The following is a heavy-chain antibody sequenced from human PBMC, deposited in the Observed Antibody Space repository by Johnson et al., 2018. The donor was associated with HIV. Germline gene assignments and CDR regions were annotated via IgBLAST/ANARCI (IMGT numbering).Heavy chain of an antibody. J-gene: IGHJ3*02. CDR2: IKSKTDGGTT. D-gene: IGHD2-2*01. Sequence: VQLVESGGGLVEPGGSLRLSCAASGFTFNNAWMSWVRQAPGKGLEWVGRIKSKTDGGTTDYAAPVKGRFTISRDDSKNTLYLQMNSLKTEDTAVYYCTTDLVPAAKEPVVVGGAFDIWGQGTMVTVSS. CDR1: GFTFNNAW. V-gene: IGHV3-15*01. CDR3: TTDLVPAAKEPVVVGGAFDI.